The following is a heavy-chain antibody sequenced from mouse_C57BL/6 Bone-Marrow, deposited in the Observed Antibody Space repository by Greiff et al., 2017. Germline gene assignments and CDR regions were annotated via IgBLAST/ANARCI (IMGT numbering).Heavy chain of an antibody. CDR1: GYTFTSYW. D-gene: IGHD2-2*01. J-gene: IGHJ4*01. CDR2: IYPGSGST. Sequence: QVQLKQPGAELVKPGASVKMSCKASGYTFTSYWITWVKQRPGQGLEWIGDIYPGSGSTNYNEKFKSKATLTVDTSSSTAYMQLSSLTSEDSAVYYCARKGLLWLRQRDMDYWGQGTSVTVSA. CDR3: ARKGLLWLRQRDMDY. V-gene: IGHV1-55*01.